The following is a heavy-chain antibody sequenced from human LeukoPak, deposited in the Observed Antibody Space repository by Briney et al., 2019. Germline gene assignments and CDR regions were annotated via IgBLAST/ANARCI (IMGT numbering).Heavy chain of an antibody. CDR1: GFTFSYYN. Sequence: PGGSLRLSCAASGFTFSYYNMNWVRQVPGKGLVWVSRIGTDGSSTTYADYVKGRFTISRDNAKNTLYLQMNSLRAEDTAVYYCARDKYGGNSNAFDIWGQGTLVTVSS. V-gene: IGHV3-74*01. CDR3: ARDKYGGNSNAFDI. D-gene: IGHD4-23*01. J-gene: IGHJ3*02. CDR2: IGTDGSST.